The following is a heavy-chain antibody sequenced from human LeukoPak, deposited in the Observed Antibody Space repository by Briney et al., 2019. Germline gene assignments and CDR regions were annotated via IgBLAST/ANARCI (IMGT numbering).Heavy chain of an antibody. V-gene: IGHV1-18*01. Sequence: ASVKVSCKASGYTFISYGISWVRQAPGQGLEWMGWISAYNGNTNYAQKLQGRVTMTTDTSTSTAYMELRSLRSDDTAVCYCARAGSIWFGELLYFNYWGQGTLVTVSS. CDR3: ARAGSIWFGELLYFNY. CDR2: ISAYNGNT. CDR1: GYTFISYG. D-gene: IGHD3-10*01. J-gene: IGHJ4*02.